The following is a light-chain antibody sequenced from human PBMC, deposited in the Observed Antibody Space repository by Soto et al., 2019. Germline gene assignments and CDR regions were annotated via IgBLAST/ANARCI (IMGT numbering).Light chain of an antibody. V-gene: IGKV3-11*01. CDR1: QSVSSY. J-gene: IGKJ5*01. Sequence: EIVLTQSPATLSLSPGERATLSCRASQSVSSYLAWYQQKPGQAPRLLLSDPSNRATGIPARFSGSGSGTDFTLTISSLEPEEFAVYYCQQRSNWPPTFGEGTRLEIK. CDR3: QQRSNWPPT. CDR2: DPS.